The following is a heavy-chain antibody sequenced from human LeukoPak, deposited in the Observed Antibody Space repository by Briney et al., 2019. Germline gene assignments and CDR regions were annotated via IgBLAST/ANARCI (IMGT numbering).Heavy chain of an antibody. CDR3: ASQHPITTFQH. CDR1: GYSIRSGYF. V-gene: IGHV4-38-2*02. J-gene: IGHJ1*01. D-gene: IGHD3-22*01. CDR2: IHHSGSL. Sequence: SETPSLTCSVSGYSIRSGYFWGWMRQSPGKGLEWIGSIHHSGSLFYNPSLRSRLTISLDTSKNQFSPKLSSVTAADTAVYYCASQHPITTFQHWGQGTLVTVSS.